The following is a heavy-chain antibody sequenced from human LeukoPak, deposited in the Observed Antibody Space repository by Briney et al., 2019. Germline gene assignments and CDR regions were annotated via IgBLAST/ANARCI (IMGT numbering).Heavy chain of an antibody. J-gene: IGHJ6*03. V-gene: IGHV4-39*01. Sequence: SETLSLTCTVSGGSISSSSYYWGWIRQPPGKGLEWIGRSYYSGSTYYNPSLKSRVTISVDTSNNQFSLKLSSVTAADTAVYYCARGRYSYGPYYYYYYVDVWGKGTTVTVSS. CDR2: SYYSGST. CDR3: ARGRYSYGPYYYYYYVDV. D-gene: IGHD5-18*01. CDR1: GGSISSSSYY.